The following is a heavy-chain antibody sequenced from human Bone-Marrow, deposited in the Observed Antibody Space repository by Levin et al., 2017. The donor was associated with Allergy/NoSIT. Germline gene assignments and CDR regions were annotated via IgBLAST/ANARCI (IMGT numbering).Heavy chain of an antibody. CDR3: ARYSLVPAARAWGGPYYYYYYGMDV. Sequence: PGGSLRPSCAASGFTFSSYSMNWVRQAPGKGLEWVSSISSSSSYIYYADSVKGRFTISRDNAKNSLYLQMNSLRAEDTAVYYCARYSLVPAARAWGGPYYYYYYGMDVWGQGTTVTVSS. CDR2: ISSSSSYI. D-gene: IGHD2-2*01. V-gene: IGHV3-21*01. J-gene: IGHJ6*02. CDR1: GFTFSSYS.